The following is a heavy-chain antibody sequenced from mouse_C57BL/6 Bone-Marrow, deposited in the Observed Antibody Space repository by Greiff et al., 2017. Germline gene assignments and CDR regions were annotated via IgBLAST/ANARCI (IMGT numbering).Heavy chain of an antibody. CDR3: ARDYYGSSWYLDD. CDR2: INPNNGGT. V-gene: IGHV1-26*01. D-gene: IGHD1-1*01. Sequence: EVQLQQSGPELVKPGASVKISCKASGYTFTDYYMNWVKQSHGKSLEWIGDINPNNGGTSYNQKLKGKATLTVDKSSSTAYMELRSLTSEDSAVYYCARDYYGSSWYLDDWCQGTILTVSS. CDR1: GYTFTDYY. J-gene: IGHJ2*01.